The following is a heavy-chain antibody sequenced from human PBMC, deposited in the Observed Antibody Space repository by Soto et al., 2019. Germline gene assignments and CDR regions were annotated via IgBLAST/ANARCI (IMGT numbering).Heavy chain of an antibody. CDR1: GYTFTSYY. V-gene: IGHV1-46*03. D-gene: IGHD3-10*01. CDR3: ARAEIWYYYGSGIDLSYYYGMDV. Sequence: ASVKVSCKASGYTFTSYYMHWVRQAPGQGLEWMGIINPSGGSTSYAQKFQGRVTMTRDTSTSTVYMELSSLRSEDTAVYYCARAEIWYYYGSGIDLSYYYGMDVWGQGTTVTVSS. CDR2: INPSGGST. J-gene: IGHJ6*02.